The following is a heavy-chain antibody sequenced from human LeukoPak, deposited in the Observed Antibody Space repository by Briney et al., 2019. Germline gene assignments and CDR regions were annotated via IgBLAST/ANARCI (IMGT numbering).Heavy chain of an antibody. J-gene: IGHJ4*02. V-gene: IGHV3-23*01. Sequence: GGSLRLSCAASGFTFNSYAMTWVRQAPGKGLGWVSTISGGDNNTYYADSVKGRSTISRDNSKNTVYLQVNSLRAEDTAVYYCAKSPYDHWGQGTLVTVSS. CDR2: ISGGDNNT. CDR3: AKSPYDH. CDR1: GFTFNSYA.